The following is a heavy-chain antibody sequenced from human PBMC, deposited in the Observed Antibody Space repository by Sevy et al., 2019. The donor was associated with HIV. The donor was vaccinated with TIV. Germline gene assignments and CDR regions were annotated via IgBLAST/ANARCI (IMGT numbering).Heavy chain of an antibody. D-gene: IGHD2-8*01. CDR2: IYPGDSDT. CDR3: ARLGNNEEGAFDI. CDR1: GYRFISYW. V-gene: IGHV5-51*01. Sequence: GESLKISCKGSGYRFISYWIGWVRQMPGKGLHWMGSIYPGDSDTIYSPSFQGQVSISADKSVTTAYLQWNSLQASDTAIYYCARLGNNEEGAFDIWGQGTMVTVSS. J-gene: IGHJ3*02.